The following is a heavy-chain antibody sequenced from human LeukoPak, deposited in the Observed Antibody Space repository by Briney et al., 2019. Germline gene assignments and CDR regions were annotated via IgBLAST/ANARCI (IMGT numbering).Heavy chain of an antibody. CDR3: ATLRPGPALVGDH. V-gene: IGHV3-48*03. CDR2: ITSSGSTM. Sequence: GSLRLSCAASGFIFSSYEMHWVRQAPGKGLEWVSYITSSGSTMYYADSVKGRFTISRDNAKNSLYLQMSSLRAEDTAVYYCATLRPGPALVGDHWGQGTLVTVSS. D-gene: IGHD3-9*01. CDR1: GFIFSSYE. J-gene: IGHJ4*02.